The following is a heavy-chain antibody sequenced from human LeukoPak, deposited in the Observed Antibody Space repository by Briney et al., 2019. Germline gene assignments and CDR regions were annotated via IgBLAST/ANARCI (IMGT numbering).Heavy chain of an antibody. Sequence: SETLSLTCAVSGVSFDDYYWSWVRQTPGKGLEWNGEINHSGSTNYNPSLKSRVTISVDTSKNQFSLKLSSVTAADTAVYYCARWVVAADYYYYMDVWGKGTTVTVSS. CDR2: INHSGST. J-gene: IGHJ6*03. D-gene: IGHD2-15*01. CDR1: GVSFDDYY. V-gene: IGHV4-34*01. CDR3: ARWVVAADYYYYMDV.